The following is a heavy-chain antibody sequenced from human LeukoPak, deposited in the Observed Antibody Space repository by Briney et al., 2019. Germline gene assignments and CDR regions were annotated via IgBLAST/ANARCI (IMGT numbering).Heavy chain of an antibody. V-gene: IGHV1-69*04. CDR2: IIPIFGIA. Sequence: SVKVSCKASGGTFSSYAISWVRQAPGHGLEWMGRIIPIFGIANYAQKFQRRVTINADKSTSPAYMELSSLRSEDTAVYYCARDRGNSGSYYRDWGQGTLVTVSS. CDR3: ARDRGNSGSYYRD. D-gene: IGHD1-26*01. CDR1: GGTFSSYA. J-gene: IGHJ4*02.